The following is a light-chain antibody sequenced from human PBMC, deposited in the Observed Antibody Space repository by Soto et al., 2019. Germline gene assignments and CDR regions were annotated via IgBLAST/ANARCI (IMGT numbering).Light chain of an antibody. CDR2: DAS. CDR1: QSVSGN. V-gene: IGKV3-11*01. CDR3: QQRSNWPRT. Sequence: EVVMTQSPCTLSVSPGERASLSCRASQSVSGNLAWYQQKPGQAPRLLIYDASNRATGIPARFSGSGSGTDFTLTISSLEPEDFAVYYCQQRSNWPRTFGQGTKVDIK. J-gene: IGKJ1*01.